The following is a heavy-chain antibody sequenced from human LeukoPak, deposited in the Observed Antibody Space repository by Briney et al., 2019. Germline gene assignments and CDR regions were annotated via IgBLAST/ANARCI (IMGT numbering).Heavy chain of an antibody. V-gene: IGHV1-18*01. D-gene: IGHD7-27*01. CDR2: ISAYNGNT. CDR1: GYTFTSYG. J-gene: IGHJ4*02. Sequence: GASVKVSCKASGYTFTSYGISWVRQAPGQGLEWMGWISAYNGNTNYAQEVQGRVTMTTDTSTSTAYMELRRLRSDDTAVYYCARDDANWGSTRPFDYWGQGTQVTVSS. CDR3: ARDDANWGSTRPFDY.